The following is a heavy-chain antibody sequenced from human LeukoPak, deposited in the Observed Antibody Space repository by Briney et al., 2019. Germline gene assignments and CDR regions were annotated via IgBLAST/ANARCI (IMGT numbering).Heavy chain of an antibody. Sequence: ASVKVSCKASGYSFTDKYMHWVRQAPAQGLEWMGQIKPNSGGTQYAQKFQGSVTMTTGTSMSTAYMELSRLTSDDTAVYYCARAGGRSWFDPWGEGTLVTVSS. V-gene: IGHV1-2*06. CDR1: GYSFTDKY. CDR2: IKPNSGGT. CDR3: ARAGGRSWFDP. J-gene: IGHJ5*02.